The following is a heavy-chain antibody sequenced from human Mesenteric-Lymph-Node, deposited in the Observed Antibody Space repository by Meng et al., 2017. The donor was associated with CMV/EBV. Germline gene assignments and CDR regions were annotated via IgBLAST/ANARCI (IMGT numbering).Heavy chain of an antibody. CDR2: IKQDGSEK. V-gene: IGHV3-7*01. CDR3: ARVWKLKDDDASRYRCFDS. J-gene: IGHJ5*01. Sequence: GGSLRLSCAASGFTFSSYWMSWVRQAPGKGLEWVANIKQDGSEKYYVDSVKGRFTISRDNAKNSLYLQMDSLRAEDTAIYYCARVWKLKDDDASRYRCFDSWGQGTLVTVSS. CDR1: GFTFSSYW. D-gene: IGHD5-12*01.